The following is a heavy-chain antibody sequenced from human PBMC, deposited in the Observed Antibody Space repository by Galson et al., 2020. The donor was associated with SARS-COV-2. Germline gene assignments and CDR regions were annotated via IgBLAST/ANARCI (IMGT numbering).Heavy chain of an antibody. CDR1: GDSVSSNSAA. Sequence: SQTLSLTCAISGDSVSSNSAAWNWIRQSPSRGLEWLGRTYYRSKWYNDYAVSVKSRITINPDTSKNQFSLQLNSVTPEDTAVYYCARVYYDFWSGYYYYGMDVWGQGTTVTVSS. D-gene: IGHD3-3*01. V-gene: IGHV6-1*01. CDR2: TYYRSKWYN. CDR3: ARVYYDFWSGYYYYGMDV. J-gene: IGHJ6*02.